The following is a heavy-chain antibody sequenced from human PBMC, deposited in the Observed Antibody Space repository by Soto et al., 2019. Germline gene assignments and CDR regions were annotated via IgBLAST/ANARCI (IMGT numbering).Heavy chain of an antibody. CDR1: GFTFSRYW. J-gene: IGHJ4*02. Sequence: GGSLRLSCLASGFTFSRYWMHWVRQAPGKGLVWVSRINTDKSTLTYADSVEGRFTISRDNSKNTLYLQMNSLRVEDTAVYYCAKGSQWEPFDWGPGTQVTVSS. V-gene: IGHV3-74*03. D-gene: IGHD1-26*01. CDR3: AKGSQWEPFD. CDR2: INTDKSTL.